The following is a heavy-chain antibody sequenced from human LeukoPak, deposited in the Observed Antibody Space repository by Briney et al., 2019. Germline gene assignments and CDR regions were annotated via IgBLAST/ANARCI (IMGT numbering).Heavy chain of an antibody. CDR3: ARDRYSGSYYLNFQY. J-gene: IGHJ1*01. D-gene: IGHD1-26*01. CDR2: ISSSSSYI. CDR1: GFTFSSYS. V-gene: IGHV3-21*01. Sequence: PGGSLRLSCAASGFTFSSYSMNWVRQAPGKGLEWVSSISSSSSYIYYADSVKGRFTISRDNAKNSLYLQMNSLRAEDTAVYYCARDRYSGSYYLNFQYWGQGTLVTVSS.